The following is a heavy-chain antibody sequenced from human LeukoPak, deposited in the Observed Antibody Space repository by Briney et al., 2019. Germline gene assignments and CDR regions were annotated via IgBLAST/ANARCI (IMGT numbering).Heavy chain of an antibody. Sequence: ASVKVSCKASGYTFTSYGINWVRQAPGQGLEWMGWISAYNGNTKYAQKLQGRVTMTTDTSTSTAHMELRSLRSDDTAVYYCARGPGGRRGYHPLEDYYYYYYMDVWGKGTTVTVSS. J-gene: IGHJ6*03. CDR1: GYTFTSYG. V-gene: IGHV1-18*01. D-gene: IGHD3-22*01. CDR3: ARGPGGRRGYHPLEDYYYYYYMDV. CDR2: ISAYNGNT.